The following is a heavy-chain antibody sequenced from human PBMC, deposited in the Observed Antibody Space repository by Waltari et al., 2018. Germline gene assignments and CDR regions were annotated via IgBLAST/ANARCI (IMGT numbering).Heavy chain of an antibody. J-gene: IGHJ3*02. D-gene: IGHD3-10*01. CDR1: GDSITSGNFY. Sequence: QVQLRESGPGLVKTSQTLSLICTVSGDSITSGNFYWSWIRQPPGKGLEWIGDIDDSGSGKYNPSLRSRLTISVDTPKNQLSLKLSSVTATDTAVYYCAREDYFGSGGGLDTWGQGTMVTVSS. CDR2: IDDSGSG. V-gene: IGHV4-30-4*08. CDR3: AREDYFGSGGGLDT.